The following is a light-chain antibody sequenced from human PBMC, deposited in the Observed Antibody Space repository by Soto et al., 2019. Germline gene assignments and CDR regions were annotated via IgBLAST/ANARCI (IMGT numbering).Light chain of an antibody. CDR3: QQYGGSPIT. Sequence: EIVLTQSPGPLSLSPGERATLSCRSSQSVSSSYLAWYQQKPGQAPRLLIYGASSRAAGIPDRFSASGSGTDFTLTITRLEPEDVALYYCQQYGGSPITFGLGTRLEIK. CDR2: GAS. CDR1: QSVSSSY. J-gene: IGKJ5*01. V-gene: IGKV3-20*01.